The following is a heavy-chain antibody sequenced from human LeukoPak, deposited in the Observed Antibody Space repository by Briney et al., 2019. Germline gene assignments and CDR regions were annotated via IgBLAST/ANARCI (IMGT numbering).Heavy chain of an antibody. Sequence: GGSLRLSCAASGFTFSDYWMAWVRQAPGKGLEWVSAIIVSGDSTYYEDSVKGRFTISRDDSKNTLYLQMSSLRDEDTAVYYCAGGSFEYWGQGALVTVSS. J-gene: IGHJ4*02. V-gene: IGHV3-23*01. CDR3: AGGSFEY. CDR2: IIVSGDST. CDR1: GFTFSDYW. D-gene: IGHD3-10*01.